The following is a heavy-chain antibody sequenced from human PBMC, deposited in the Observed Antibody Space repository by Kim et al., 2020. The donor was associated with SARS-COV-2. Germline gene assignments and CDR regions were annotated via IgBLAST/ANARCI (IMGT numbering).Heavy chain of an antibody. D-gene: IGHD3-10*01. CDR3: AKGGLLWFGGQTYDY. Sequence: GGSLRLSCAASGFTFDDYAMHWVRQAPGKGLEWVSGISWNSGSIGYADSVKGRFTISRDNAKNSLYLQMNSLRAEDTALYYCAKGGLLWFGGQTYDYWGQGTLVTVSS. CDR1: GFTFDDYA. J-gene: IGHJ4*02. CDR2: ISWNSGSI. V-gene: IGHV3-9*01.